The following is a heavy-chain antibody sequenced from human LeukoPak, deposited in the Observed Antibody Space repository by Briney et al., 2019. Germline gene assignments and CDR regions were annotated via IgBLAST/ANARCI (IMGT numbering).Heavy chain of an antibody. CDR1: GGTFTTYS. CDR2: IIPVSGTT. J-gene: IGHJ3*02. V-gene: IGHV1-69*05. D-gene: IGHD6-13*01. CDR3: ARGILGSWYSLDAFDI. Sequence: ASVKVSCKASGGTFTTYSISWVRQAPGQGLEWLGNIIPVSGTTDYAQKFQDRVTITTDESTRTTYLELSSLRSDDTAVYYCARGILGSWYSLDAFDIWGQGTMVTVSS.